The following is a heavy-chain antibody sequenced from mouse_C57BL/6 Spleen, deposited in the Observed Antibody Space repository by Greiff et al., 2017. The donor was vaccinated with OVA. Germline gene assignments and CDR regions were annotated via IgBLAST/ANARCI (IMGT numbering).Heavy chain of an antibody. CDR2: IYPGGGYA. D-gene: IGHD2-4*01. V-gene: IGHV1-63*01. Sequence: VQLQQSGAELVRPGTSVKMSCTASGYTFTTYWIGWAKQRPGHGLEWIGDIYPGGGYANYNEKFKGKATLTADESSSTAYMQFSSLTSEDSAIYYCARGDDYGYAMDYWGQGTSVTVSS. CDR3: ARGDDYGYAMDY. CDR1: GYTFTTYW. J-gene: IGHJ4*01.